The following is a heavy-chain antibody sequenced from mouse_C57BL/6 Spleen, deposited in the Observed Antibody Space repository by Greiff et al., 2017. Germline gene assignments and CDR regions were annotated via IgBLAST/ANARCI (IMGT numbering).Heavy chain of an antibody. Sequence: QVQLQQSGAELVKPGASVKLSCKASGYTFTEYTIHWVKQRSGQGLEWIGWFYPGSGSIKYNEKFKDKATLTADKSSSTVYMELSRLTSEDSAVYFCARHEGGVYYGNWGYFDYWGQGTTLTVSS. CDR3: ARHEGGVYYGNWGYFDY. V-gene: IGHV1-62-2*01. J-gene: IGHJ2*01. D-gene: IGHD2-1*01. CDR2: FYPGSGSI. CDR1: GYTFTEYT.